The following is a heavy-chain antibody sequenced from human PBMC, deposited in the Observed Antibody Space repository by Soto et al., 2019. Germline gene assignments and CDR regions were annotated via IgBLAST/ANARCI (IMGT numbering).Heavy chain of an antibody. CDR3: RVGRIYYYYYGLDV. Sequence: SVKASCKAPGGTFSSYAIRWGRQAPGQGIAWMGGIIPLFGTANYAQKCQGRVTMTAHKSTSTAYMEPSRLRFEDTAAYYCRVGRIYYYYYGLDVWGQGTTVTVSS. CDR1: GGTFSSYA. J-gene: IGHJ6*02. V-gene: IGHV1-69*06. D-gene: IGHD2-15*01. CDR2: IIPLFGTA.